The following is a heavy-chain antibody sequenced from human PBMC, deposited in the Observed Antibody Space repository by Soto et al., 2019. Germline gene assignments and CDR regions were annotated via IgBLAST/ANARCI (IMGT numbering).Heavy chain of an antibody. D-gene: IGHD2-15*01. CDR1: GFTFSSYA. J-gene: IGHJ2*01. CDR2: ISGSGGST. Sequence: EVQLLESGGGLVQPGGSLRLSCAASGFTFSSYAMSWVRQAPGKGLEWVSAISGSGGSTYYADSVKGRFTISRDNSKNTLYLQMNSLRAEDTAVYYCAKGKYCSGGSCSYWYFDLWGRCTLVTVSS. CDR3: AKGKYCSGGSCSYWYFDL. V-gene: IGHV3-23*01.